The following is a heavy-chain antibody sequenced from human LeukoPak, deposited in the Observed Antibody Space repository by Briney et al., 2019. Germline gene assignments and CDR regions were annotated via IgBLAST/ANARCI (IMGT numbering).Heavy chain of an antibody. Sequence: SETLSLTCAVYGGSFSGYYWSWIRQPPGKGLEWIGEINHSGSTNYNPSLKSRVTISVDTSKNQFSLKLSSVTAADTAVYYCARRRVTVTTPLDAFDIWGQRTMVTVSP. CDR2: INHSGST. V-gene: IGHV4-34*01. CDR1: GGSFSGYY. CDR3: ARRRVTVTTPLDAFDI. J-gene: IGHJ3*02. D-gene: IGHD4-17*01.